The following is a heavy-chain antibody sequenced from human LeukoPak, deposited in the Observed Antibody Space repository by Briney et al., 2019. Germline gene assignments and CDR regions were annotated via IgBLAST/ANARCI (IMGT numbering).Heavy chain of an antibody. Sequence: SETLSLTCTVSGDSISSSSYYWGWIRHPPGKGREWIGSIYYRGTTYYNPSLKSRVIISVDMSKNQFSLKLSSVTATDTAVYYCARDMPLYSSAWYGGWFDPWGQGTLVTVSS. V-gene: IGHV4-39*07. CDR2: IYYRGTT. J-gene: IGHJ5*02. CDR3: ARDMPLYSSAWYGGWFDP. D-gene: IGHD6-19*01. CDR1: GDSISSSSYY.